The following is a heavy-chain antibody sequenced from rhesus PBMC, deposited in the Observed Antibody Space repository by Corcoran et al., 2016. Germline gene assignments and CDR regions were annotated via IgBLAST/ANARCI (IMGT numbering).Heavy chain of an antibody. J-gene: IGHJ4*01. CDR3: ATSGIATVMGDY. CDR2: VDPEDGEA. V-gene: IGHV1-111*02. D-gene: IGHD5-36*01. CDR1: GYTFTDYY. Sequence: EVQLVQSGAEVKKPGASVKISCKASGYTFTDYYLHWVRQAPGKGLEWVGRVDPEDGEAIHAQKFQYRGTITADTSTDTAYMELSSLRSEDTAVYYCATSGIATVMGDYWGQGVLVTVSS.